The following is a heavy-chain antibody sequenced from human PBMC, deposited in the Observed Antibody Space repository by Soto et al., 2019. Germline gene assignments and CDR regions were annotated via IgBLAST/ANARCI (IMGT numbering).Heavy chain of an antibody. J-gene: IGHJ4*02. V-gene: IGHV6-1*01. Sequence: SPTLSLTCAISGDSVSSNSAAWNWIRQSPSRGLEWLGRTYYRSKWYNDYAVSVKSRININPDTSKNQFSLQLNSVTPEDTAVYYCARVFYCTNGVCYRPFDYWGQGTLVTVSS. CDR3: ARVFYCTNGVCYRPFDY. CDR1: GDSVSSNSAA. D-gene: IGHD2-8*01. CDR2: TYYRSKWYN.